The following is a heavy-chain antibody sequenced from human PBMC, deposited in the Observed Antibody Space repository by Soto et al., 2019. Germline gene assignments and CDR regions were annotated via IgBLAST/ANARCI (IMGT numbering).Heavy chain of an antibody. V-gene: IGHV3-23*01. CDR1: GFTFSSYA. CDR3: AKSDGIFGTPVGYCSGGRCSNLDY. CDR2: ISAGGGTT. Sequence: GESLKISCAASGFTFSSYAMTWVRQAPGKGLEWVSSISAGGGTTYYADSVKGRFTISKDNSKNTLSLQMNSLRAEDTAVYYCAKSDGIFGTPVGYCSGGRCSNLDYWGQGTLVTVSS. J-gene: IGHJ4*02. D-gene: IGHD2-15*01.